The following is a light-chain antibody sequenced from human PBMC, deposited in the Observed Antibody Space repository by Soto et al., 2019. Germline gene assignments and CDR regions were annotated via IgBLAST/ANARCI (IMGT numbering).Light chain of an antibody. V-gene: IGKV3-15*01. J-gene: IGKJ2*01. CDR3: QQYNNWPPYT. Sequence: EIVMTQSPATLSVSPGERATLSCRASQSVSSNLAWYQQKPGQAPRLLIYGASTRATGIPARFSGSGSGTEFTLNISSLQSEDFAFYYCQQYNNWPPYTCGQGTKLEIK. CDR2: GAS. CDR1: QSVSSN.